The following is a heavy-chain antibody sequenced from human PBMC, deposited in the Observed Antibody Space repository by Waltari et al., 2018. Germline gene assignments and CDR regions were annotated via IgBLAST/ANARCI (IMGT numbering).Heavy chain of an antibody. CDR3: ARGVVQGVIITGPYFDY. J-gene: IGHJ4*02. CDR2: IYHSGST. V-gene: IGHV4-30-2*01. D-gene: IGHD3-10*01. Sequence: QLQLQESGSGLVKPSQTLSLTCAVSGGSISSGGYSWSWIRQPPGKGLEWIGYIYHSGSTDCAPTPKSRDSVSVYRSKNQFSLKPRAVTAADTAVYYCARGVVQGVIITGPYFDYWGQGTLVTVSS. CDR1: GGSISSGGYS.